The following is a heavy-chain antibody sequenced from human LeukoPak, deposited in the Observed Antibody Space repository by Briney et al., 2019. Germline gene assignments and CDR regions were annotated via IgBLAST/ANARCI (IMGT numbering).Heavy chain of an antibody. Sequence: GGSLRLSCAASGFTFDDYGMSWVRQAPGKGLVWVSGINWNGGSTGYADSVKGRFTISRDNAKNSLYLQMNSLRAEDTALYYCARGDSYDFWSGYYHNWGQGTLVTVSS. J-gene: IGHJ4*02. D-gene: IGHD3-3*01. CDR1: GFTFDDYG. V-gene: IGHV3-20*04. CDR3: ARGDSYDFWSGYYHN. CDR2: INWNGGST.